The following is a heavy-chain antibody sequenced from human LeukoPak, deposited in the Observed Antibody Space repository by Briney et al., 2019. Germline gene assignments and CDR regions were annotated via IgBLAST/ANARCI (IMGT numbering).Heavy chain of an antibody. CDR1: GFTFSSYG. Sequence: GGSLRLSCAASGFTFSSYGMNRVRQAPGKGLEWVSYISTSSTTIYYADSVKGRFTISRDNAKNSLYLQMNSLRAEDTAEYYCARTPSYQLLPYYFDYWGQGTLVTVSS. CDR3: ARTPSYQLLPYYFDY. V-gene: IGHV3-48*01. J-gene: IGHJ4*02. D-gene: IGHD2-2*01. CDR2: ISTSSTTI.